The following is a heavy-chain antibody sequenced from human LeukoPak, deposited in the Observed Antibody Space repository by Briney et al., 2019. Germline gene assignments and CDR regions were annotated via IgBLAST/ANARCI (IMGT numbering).Heavy chain of an antibody. CDR3: ARGPERYFDWLLYQLDS. V-gene: IGHV3-21*06. Sequence: GGSLRLSCAASGFTFNSYSMNWVRQAPGKGLEWVSSISGSRSYIYYADSVKGRFTISRDNAQNTLFLQMNSLRAEDTAVYYCARGPERYFDWLLYQLDSWGQGTLVTVSS. CDR1: GFTFNSYS. D-gene: IGHD3-9*01. CDR2: ISGSRSYI. J-gene: IGHJ4*02.